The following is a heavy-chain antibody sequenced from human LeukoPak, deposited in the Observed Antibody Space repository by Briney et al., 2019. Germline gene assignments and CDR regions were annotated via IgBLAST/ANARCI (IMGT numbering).Heavy chain of an antibody. J-gene: IGHJ4*02. CDR1: GFTFSSYE. V-gene: IGHV3-48*03. CDR3: AGSPGELDY. Sequence: GALRLSCAASGFTFSSYEMNWVRQAPGKGLEWVSYISSSGSTIYYADSVKGRFTISRDNAKNSLYLQMNSLRAEDTAVYYCAGSPGELDYWGQGTLVTVSS. D-gene: IGHD4-17*01. CDR2: ISSSGSTI.